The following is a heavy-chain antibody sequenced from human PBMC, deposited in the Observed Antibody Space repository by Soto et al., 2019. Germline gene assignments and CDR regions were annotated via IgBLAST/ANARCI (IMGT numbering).Heavy chain of an antibody. D-gene: IGHD3-3*01. Sequence: QVQLVQSGAEVKKPGASVKVSCKASGYTFTSYGISWVRQAPGQGLEWMGWISAYNGNTNYAQKLQGRVTMTTDTSRSTAYMELRSLRSDDTAVYYCARAQLDYEFWSGYYSAQYYFDDWGQGTLVTVSS. CDR1: GYTFTSYG. J-gene: IGHJ4*02. V-gene: IGHV1-18*01. CDR2: ISAYNGNT. CDR3: ARAQLDYEFWSGYYSAQYYFDD.